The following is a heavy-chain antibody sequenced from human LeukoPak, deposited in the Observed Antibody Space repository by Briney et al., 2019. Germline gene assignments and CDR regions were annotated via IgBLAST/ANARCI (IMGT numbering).Heavy chain of an antibody. J-gene: IGHJ4*02. D-gene: IGHD1-26*01. Sequence: ASVKVSCKASGYTFTSYYMHWVRQAPGQGLEWIGIINPSEADTAYAQKFQGRVTVTMDTSTSTVYMEPSALTSEDTALYFCSLGATDYWGQGTLVTVSS. CDR2: INPSEADT. V-gene: IGHV1-46*01. CDR3: SLGATDY. CDR1: GYTFTSYY.